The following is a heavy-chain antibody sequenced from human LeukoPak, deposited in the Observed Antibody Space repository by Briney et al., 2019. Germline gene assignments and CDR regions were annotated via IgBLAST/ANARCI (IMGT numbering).Heavy chain of an antibody. Sequence: SETLSLTCTVSGGSINNYFWSWIRQPPGKGLESIGYIYYSGSSNYNPSLKSRVTISVDTSKNQFSLQLSSVTAADTAVYYCARDRGYLQYYYYYYMDVWGKGTTVTISS. D-gene: IGHD3-10*01. CDR2: IYYSGSS. CDR3: ARDRGYLQYYYYYYMDV. V-gene: IGHV4-59*12. CDR1: GGSINNYF. J-gene: IGHJ6*03.